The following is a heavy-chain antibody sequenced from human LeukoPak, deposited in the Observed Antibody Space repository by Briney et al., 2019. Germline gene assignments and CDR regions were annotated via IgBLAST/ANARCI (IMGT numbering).Heavy chain of an antibody. D-gene: IGHD7-27*01. V-gene: IGHV1-18*01. CDR2: ISAYNGNT. CDR1: GYTFTSYG. J-gene: IGHJ3*02. Sequence: APVKVSCKASGYTFTSYGISWVRQAPGQGLEWMGLISAYNGNTNYAQKLQGRVTMTTDTSTSTAYMELRSLRSDDTAVYYCARDNRGDRHDDAFDIWGQGTMVTVSS. CDR3: ARDNRGDRHDDAFDI.